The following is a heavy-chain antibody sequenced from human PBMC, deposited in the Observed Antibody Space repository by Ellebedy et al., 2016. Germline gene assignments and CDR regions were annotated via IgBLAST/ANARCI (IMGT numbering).Heavy chain of an antibody. CDR2: TSAKNDKT. CDR1: GYSFTNYG. V-gene: IGHV1-18*01. CDR3: ATVRDPPVTPLGHFDH. Sequence: ASVKVSXXTSGYSFTNYGITWVRQAPGHGLEWMGWTSAKNDKTNYAQKFQGRVTMTIDTSTRTAYMEVRSLGSDDTGVYYCATVRDPPVTPLGHFDHWGQGSLVTVSS. D-gene: IGHD5-18*01. J-gene: IGHJ4*02.